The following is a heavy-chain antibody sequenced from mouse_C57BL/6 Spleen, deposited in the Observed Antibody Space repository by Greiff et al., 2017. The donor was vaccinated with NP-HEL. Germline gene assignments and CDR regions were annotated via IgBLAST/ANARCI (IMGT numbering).Heavy chain of an antibody. CDR1: GFTFSDYG. V-gene: IGHV5-17*01. CDR3: ARGGYYGSTYWYFDV. Sequence: EVKLVESGGGLVKPGGSLKLSCAASGFTFSDYGMHWVRQAPEKGLEWVAYISSGSSTIYYADTVKGRFTISRDNAKNTLFLQMTSLRSEDTAMYYCARGGYYGSTYWYFDVRGTGTTVTVSS. J-gene: IGHJ1*03. CDR2: ISSGSSTI. D-gene: IGHD1-1*01.